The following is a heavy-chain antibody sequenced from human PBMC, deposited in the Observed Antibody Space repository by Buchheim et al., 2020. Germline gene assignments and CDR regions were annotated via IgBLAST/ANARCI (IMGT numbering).Heavy chain of an antibody. CDR1: GFTFSSYG. CDR2: ISTSSSDI. V-gene: IGHV3-48*01. J-gene: IGHJ5*02. CDR3: ARDDWLYFDGSGYCETGWLDP. Sequence: EEQLVESGGGLAQSGGSLRLSCAASGFTFSSYGMNWVRQAPGKGLEWVSYISTSSSDIYYADSVKGRFTISRDNAKNLLYLQMNSLRAEDTAVYFCARDDWLYFDGSGYCETGWLDPWGQGTL. D-gene: IGHD3-22*01.